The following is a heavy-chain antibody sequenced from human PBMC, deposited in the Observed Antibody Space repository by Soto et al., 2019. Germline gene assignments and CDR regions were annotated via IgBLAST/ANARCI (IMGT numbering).Heavy chain of an antibody. D-gene: IGHD5-12*01. J-gene: IGHJ6*02. CDR2: IWYDGSNK. V-gene: IGHV3-33*01. CDR1: GFTFSSYG. Sequence: GGSLRLSCAASGFTFSSYGMHWVRQAPGKGLEWVAVIWYDGSNKYYADSVKGRFTISRDNSKNTLYLQMNSLRAEDTAVYYCARAGWLQFGYYYGMDVWGQGTTVTVSS. CDR3: ARAGWLQFGYYYGMDV.